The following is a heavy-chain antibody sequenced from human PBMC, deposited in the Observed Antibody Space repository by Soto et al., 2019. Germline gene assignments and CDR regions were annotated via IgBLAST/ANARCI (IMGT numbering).Heavy chain of an antibody. J-gene: IGHJ6*02. CDR3: ARGDRGGSGSPASYYYSGLDV. D-gene: IGHD3-10*01. Sequence: DVQLLESGGHLVQPGGSLRLSCAASGFTFSSYAMSWVRQAPGKGLEWVSSVSAGGDMTYYSDSVKGRFTISRDNSNNALFRQMNRLRIEDTALYYCARGDRGGSGSPASYYYSGLDVWGQGTTVTVS. V-gene: IGHV3-23*01. CDR2: VSAGGDMT. CDR1: GFTFSSYA.